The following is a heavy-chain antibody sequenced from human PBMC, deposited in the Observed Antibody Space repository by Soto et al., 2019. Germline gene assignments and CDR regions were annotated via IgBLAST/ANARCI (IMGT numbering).Heavy chain of an antibody. CDR1: GVTISTYY. CDR3: VREAYIGYGHAIDH. D-gene: IGHD5-12*01. V-gene: IGHV4-59*01. Sequence: SDTLSLTCAVSGVTISTYYWSWIRQPPGKGLEWIGYNYHSGTTNYNPSLKSRVTISVDTSKNQFSLRLTSVTAADTAIYYCVREAYIGYGHAIDHWGKGILLTVS. J-gene: IGHJ4*02. CDR2: NYHSGTT.